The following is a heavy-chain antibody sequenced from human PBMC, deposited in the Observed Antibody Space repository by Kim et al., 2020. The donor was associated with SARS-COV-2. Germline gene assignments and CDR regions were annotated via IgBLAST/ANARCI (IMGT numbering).Heavy chain of an antibody. CDR3: ARVVVIGAFDI. D-gene: IGHD6-6*01. Sequence: NSTPSLKGRVTISVDTSKNQFSLKLSSVTAADTAVYYCARVVVIGAFDIWGQGTMVTVSS. J-gene: IGHJ3*02. V-gene: IGHV4-59*01.